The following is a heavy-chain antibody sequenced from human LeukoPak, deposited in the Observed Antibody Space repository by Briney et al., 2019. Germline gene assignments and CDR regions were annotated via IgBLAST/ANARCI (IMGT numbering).Heavy chain of an antibody. J-gene: IGHJ5*02. CDR1: GFSLSTSGVG. CDR3: AHEGYYYGSGSYYLPSNWFDP. CDR2: IYWNDDK. Sequence: SGPTLVNPTQTLTLTCTFSGFSLSTSGVGVGWIRQPPGKALEWLALIYWNDDKRYSPSLKSRLTINKDTSKNQVVLTMTNMDPVDTATYYCAHEGYYYGSGSYYLPSNWFDPWGQGTLVTVSS. V-gene: IGHV2-5*01. D-gene: IGHD3-10*01.